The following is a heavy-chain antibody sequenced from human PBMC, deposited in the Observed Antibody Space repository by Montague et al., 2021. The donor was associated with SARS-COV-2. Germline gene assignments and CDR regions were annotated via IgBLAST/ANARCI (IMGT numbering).Heavy chain of an antibody. CDR1: GGSISSDY. D-gene: IGHD6-19*01. CDR3: ASSGFSSGWEDPHWYFDV. CDR2: ISYCGST. J-gene: IGHJ2*01. V-gene: IGHV4-59*01. Sequence: SETLSLTCTVSGGSISSDYSGWIWQPQGKGLEWIGYISYCGSTTYNPSLKSRVLMSVDMSTNQFLLWMSFVTTADTAVYHCASSGFSSGWEDPHWYFDVWGRGNLVTVCS.